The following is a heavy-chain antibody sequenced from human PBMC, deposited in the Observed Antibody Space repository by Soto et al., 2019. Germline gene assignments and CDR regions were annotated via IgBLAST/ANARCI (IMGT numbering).Heavy chain of an antibody. D-gene: IGHD7-27*01. CDR2: IHYSGNT. V-gene: IGHV4-39*01. CDR1: GGSISKTDYH. Sequence: QLQLEESGPGLVKPSETLSLTCTVSGGSISKTDYHWGWIRQPPGKGLEWIGSIHYSGNTYNNPSLRSRLTISEDMSRNQVSLKLRSVTASDTAVYYCARHLGPTGPNYWGQGILVTVSS. CDR3: ARHLGPTGPNY. J-gene: IGHJ4*02.